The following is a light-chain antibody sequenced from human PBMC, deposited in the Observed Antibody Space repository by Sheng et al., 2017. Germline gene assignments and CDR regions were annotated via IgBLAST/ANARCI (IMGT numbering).Light chain of an antibody. CDR3: QQYVSSPIT. CDR1: QSVRNRY. Sequence: IVLTQSPGTLSLSPGERATLSCRASQSVRNRYLAWYQQKPGQAPRLLIYGASTRATGIPDRFSGSGSGTEFTLTINRLEPEDFAVYYCQQYVSSPITFGQGTRLENK. CDR2: GAS. V-gene: IGKV3-20*01. J-gene: IGKJ5*01.